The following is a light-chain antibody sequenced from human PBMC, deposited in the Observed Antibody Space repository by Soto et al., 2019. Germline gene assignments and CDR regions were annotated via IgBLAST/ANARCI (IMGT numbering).Light chain of an antibody. CDR2: LNSDGSH. V-gene: IGLV4-69*01. CDR1: SGHSSYA. J-gene: IGLJ2*01. CDR3: QTWVTGIQV. Sequence: QPVLTQSPSASASLGASVKLTCTLSSGHSSYAIAWHQQRPEKGPRYLMKLNSDGSHSKGDGIPDRFSGSSSGAERYLTISSLQSEDEADYYCQTWVTGIQVFGGGTKRTVL.